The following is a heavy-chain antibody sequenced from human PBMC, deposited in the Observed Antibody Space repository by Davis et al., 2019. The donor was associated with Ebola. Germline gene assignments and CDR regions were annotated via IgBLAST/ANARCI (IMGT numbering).Heavy chain of an antibody. CDR2: ISGGSRTI. CDR3: VRDNRRGYGMDV. D-gene: IGHD3-16*02. Sequence: GESLKISCAASGFTFNTHSMNWVRQAPGKGLEWISYISGGSRTIYYADSVKGRFTISRDNAKNSLYLQMNSLRDEDTAVYYCVRDNRRGYGMDVWGQGTTVTVSS. CDR1: GFTFNTHS. V-gene: IGHV3-48*02. J-gene: IGHJ6*02.